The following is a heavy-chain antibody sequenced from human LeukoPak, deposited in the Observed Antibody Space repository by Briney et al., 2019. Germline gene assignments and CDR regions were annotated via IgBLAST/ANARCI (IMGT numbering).Heavy chain of an antibody. CDR2: IIYSGST. D-gene: IGHD6-19*01. CDR3: ASTGEVYRSGWYFEY. Sequence: PSETLSLTCTVSGGSISSYYWSWIRQPPGKGLEWIGYIIYSGSTNYNPSLKSRVTISVDTSKNQFSLKLSSVTAADTAVYYCASTGEVYRSGWYFEYWGQGTLVTVSS. J-gene: IGHJ4*02. V-gene: IGHV4-59*01. CDR1: GGSISSYY.